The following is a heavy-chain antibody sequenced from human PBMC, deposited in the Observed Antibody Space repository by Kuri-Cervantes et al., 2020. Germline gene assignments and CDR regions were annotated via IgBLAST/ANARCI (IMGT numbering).Heavy chain of an antibody. J-gene: IGHJ5*02. Sequence: GESLKISCAASGFTFNNYYMNWVRQSPGRGLEWVANIKQDGSVKDYVDSVRGRFTISRDNDKNSLYLQMNSLRAEDTGVYYCARGASAGWELRKWLDPWGQGTLVTVSS. CDR1: GFTFNNYY. CDR2: IKQDGSVK. V-gene: IGHV3-7*03. D-gene: IGHD4-23*01. CDR3: ARGASAGWELRKWLDP.